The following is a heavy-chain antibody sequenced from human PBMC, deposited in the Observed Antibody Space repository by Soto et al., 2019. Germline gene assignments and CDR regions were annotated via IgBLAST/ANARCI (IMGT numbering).Heavy chain of an antibody. Sequence: ESVGGVVQPGRSLRLSCAASGFTFSSYGMNWVRQAPGKGLEWVAVISYDGSNKYYADSVKGRFTISRDNSKNTLYLQMNSLRAEDTAVYYCAKGPFPIVVVTAIDIWGQGTMVTVSS. CDR1: GFTFSSYG. D-gene: IGHD2-21*02. CDR3: AKGPFPIVVVTAIDI. CDR2: ISYDGSNK. J-gene: IGHJ3*02. V-gene: IGHV3-30*18.